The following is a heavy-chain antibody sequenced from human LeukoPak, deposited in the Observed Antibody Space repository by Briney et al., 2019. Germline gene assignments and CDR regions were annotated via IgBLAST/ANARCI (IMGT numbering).Heavy chain of an antibody. V-gene: IGHV1-69*01. J-gene: IGHJ4*02. CDR2: IIPIFGTA. CDR1: GGTFSSYA. CDR3: ARADISIREPLQLDY. D-gene: IGHD3-9*01. Sequence: ASVKVSCMASGGTFSSYAVSWVRQAPGQGLEWMGGIIPIFGTANYAQKFQGRVTITADESTSTAYMELSSLRSEDTAVYYCARADISIREPLQLDYWGQGTLVTVSS.